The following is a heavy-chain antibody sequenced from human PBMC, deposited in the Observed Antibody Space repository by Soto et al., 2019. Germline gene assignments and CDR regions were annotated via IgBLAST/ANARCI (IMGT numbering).Heavy chain of an antibody. CDR3: ARVDFWSAPGAYYYYGMDV. D-gene: IGHD3-3*01. J-gene: IGHJ6*02. CDR1: GYTFTGYY. CDR2: INPNSGGT. V-gene: IGHV1-2*02. Sequence: ASVKVSCKASGYTFTGYYMHWVRQAPGQGLEWMGWINPNSGGTNYAQKCQGRVTMTRDTSISTAYMELSRLRSDDTAVYYCARVDFWSAPGAYYYYGMDVWGQGTTVTVSS.